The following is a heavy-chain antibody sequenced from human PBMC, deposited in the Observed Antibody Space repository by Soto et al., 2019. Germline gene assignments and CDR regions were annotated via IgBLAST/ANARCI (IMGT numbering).Heavy chain of an antibody. CDR2: IIPIFGTA. D-gene: IGHD5-12*01. Sequence: SVKVSCKASGGTFSSYAISWVRQAPGQGLEWMGGIIPIFGTANHAQKFQGRVTITADESTSTAYMELSSLRSEDTTVYYCASSRDIVARPGDYWGQGTLVTVSS. CDR3: ASSRDIVARPGDY. V-gene: IGHV1-69*13. J-gene: IGHJ4*02. CDR1: GGTFSSYA.